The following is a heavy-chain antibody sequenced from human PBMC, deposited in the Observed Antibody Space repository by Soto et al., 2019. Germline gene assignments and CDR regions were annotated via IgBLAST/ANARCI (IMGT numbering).Heavy chain of an antibody. J-gene: IGHJ6*02. CDR1: GFTFSSYG. Sequence: QVQLVESGGGVVQPGRSLRLSCAASGFTFSSYGMHWVRQAPGKGLEWVAVIWYDGSNKYYADSVKGRFTISRDNSKNTPYLPMNSLRAEDTAVYYCAVAGPIRYYYGMDVWGQGTTVTVSS. CDR2: IWYDGSNK. D-gene: IGHD6-19*01. V-gene: IGHV3-33*01. CDR3: AVAGPIRYYYGMDV.